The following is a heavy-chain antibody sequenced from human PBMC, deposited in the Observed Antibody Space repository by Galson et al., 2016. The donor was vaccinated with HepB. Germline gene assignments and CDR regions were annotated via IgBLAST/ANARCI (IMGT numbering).Heavy chain of an antibody. Sequence: SLRLSCAASEFTLGRHNMNWVRQAPGKPPEWVASITIGSEYMYYSDSVKGRFTISRDNAKNSLYLDMSSLRAEDTAVYHCARDYTFFFGSVSYYGMDVWGQGTTVTVSS. J-gene: IGHJ6*02. V-gene: IGHV3-21*01. CDR1: EFTLGRHN. CDR3: ARDYTFFFGSVSYYGMDV. CDR2: ITIGSEYM. D-gene: IGHD3-10*01.